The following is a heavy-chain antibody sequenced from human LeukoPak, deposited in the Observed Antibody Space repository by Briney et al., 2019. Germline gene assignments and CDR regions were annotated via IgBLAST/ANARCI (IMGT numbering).Heavy chain of an antibody. CDR2: IQYSGTT. J-gene: IGHJ4*02. CDR1: GGSISSYY. D-gene: IGHD3-22*01. V-gene: IGHV4-59*01. Sequence: PSETLSLTCSVSGGSISSYYWSWIRQPPGKGLEWIGYIQYSGTTNYNPSLKSRVTISVDTSKNHLSLKMTSLTGADTAVYYCARSIFTTTSHPYFCDFWGQGTLVTVSS. CDR3: ARSIFTTTSHPYFCDF.